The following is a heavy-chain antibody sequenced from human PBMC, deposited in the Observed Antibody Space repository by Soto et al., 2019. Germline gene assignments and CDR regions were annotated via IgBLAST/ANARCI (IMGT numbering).Heavy chain of an antibody. CDR2: INPSGGST. V-gene: IGHV1-46*01. Sequence: ASVKVSCKASGYTFTSYYMHWVRQAPGQGLEWMGIINPSGGSTSYAQKFQGRVTMTRDTSTSTVYMELSSLRSEDTAVYYCARDLVVPAALSYYYYGMDVWGQGTTVTVSS. CDR3: ARDLVVPAALSYYYYGMDV. CDR1: GYTFTSYY. D-gene: IGHD2-2*01. J-gene: IGHJ6*02.